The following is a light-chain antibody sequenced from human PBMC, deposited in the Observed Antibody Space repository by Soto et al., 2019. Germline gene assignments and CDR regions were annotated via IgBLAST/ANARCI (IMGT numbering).Light chain of an antibody. CDR1: QSVSSNY. Sequence: EIVLTQSPGTLSLSPGERATLSCRASQSVSSNYLAWYQRKPGQAPRLLIYGASSRATDIPYRFSGSGSGTDFTLTITRREPEDFAVYYYQQYGSSPPTFGQGTKVEIK. J-gene: IGKJ1*01. V-gene: IGKV3-20*01. CDR2: GAS. CDR3: QQYGSSPPT.